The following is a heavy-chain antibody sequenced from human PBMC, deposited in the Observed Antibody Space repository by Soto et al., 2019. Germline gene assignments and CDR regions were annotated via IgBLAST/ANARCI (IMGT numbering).Heavy chain of an antibody. D-gene: IGHD3-9*01. CDR1: GGSISSSSYY. V-gene: IGHV4-39*01. Sequence: SETLSLTCTVSGGSISSSSYYWGWIRQPPGKGLEWIGSIYYSGGTYYNPSLKSRVTISVDTSKNQFSLKLSSVTAADTAVYYCARRVGNILTGYYLGHFDYWGQGTLVTVSS. J-gene: IGHJ4*02. CDR3: ARRVGNILTGYYLGHFDY. CDR2: IYYSGGT.